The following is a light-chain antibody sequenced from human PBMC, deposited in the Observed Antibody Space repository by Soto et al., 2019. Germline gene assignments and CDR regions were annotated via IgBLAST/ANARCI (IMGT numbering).Light chain of an antibody. Sequence: EIVLTQSPGTLSLSPGERATLTCRASQSVTSSYLAWYQQKPGQAPRLLMYGASSRATGIPDRFSGSGSGTDFTLTSSRLEHEDFAVYYCQQYGSSPVTFGPGTKVDIK. J-gene: IGKJ3*01. CDR3: QQYGSSPVT. CDR2: GAS. CDR1: QSVTSSY. V-gene: IGKV3-20*01.